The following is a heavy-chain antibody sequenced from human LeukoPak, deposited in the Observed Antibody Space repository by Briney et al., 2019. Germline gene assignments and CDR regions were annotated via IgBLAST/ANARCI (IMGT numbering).Heavy chain of an antibody. CDR1: GFTFSSYA. Sequence: GGSLRLSCAASGFTFSSYAMSWVRQAPGEGLEWVSAISGSGGSTYYADSVKGRFTISRDNSKNTLYLQMSNLRAEDTAVYFCARYDNGKDYFDYWGQGTLVTVSS. J-gene: IGHJ4*02. CDR3: ARYDNGKDYFDY. CDR2: ISGSGGST. V-gene: IGHV3-23*01. D-gene: IGHD1-1*01.